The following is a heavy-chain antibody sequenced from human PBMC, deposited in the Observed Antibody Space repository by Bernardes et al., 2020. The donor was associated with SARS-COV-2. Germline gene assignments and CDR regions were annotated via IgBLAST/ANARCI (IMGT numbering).Heavy chain of an antibody. D-gene: IGHD3-22*01. J-gene: IGHJ4*02. CDR2: IYYSGST. CDR3: ARNPYYDSSGYLSHFDY. CDR1: GGSISSSSYY. Sequence: SETLSLTCTVSGGSISSSSYYWGWIRQPPGKGLEWIGSIYYSGSTYYNPSLKSRVTISVDTSKNQFSLKLSSVTAADTAVYYCARNPYYDSSGYLSHFDYCGQGTLVTVSS. V-gene: IGHV4-39*01.